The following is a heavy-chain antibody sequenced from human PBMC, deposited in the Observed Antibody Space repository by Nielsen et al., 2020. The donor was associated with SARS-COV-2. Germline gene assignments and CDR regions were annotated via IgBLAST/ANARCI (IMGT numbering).Heavy chain of an antibody. Sequence: VRQAPGKGLEWVSAISGSGGSTYYADSVKGRFTISRDNSKNTLYLQMNSLRAEDTAVYYCARDHIGIGYGGNSYYYYGMDVWGQGTTVTVSS. V-gene: IGHV3-23*01. J-gene: IGHJ6*02. CDR3: ARDHIGIGYGGNSYYYYGMDV. CDR2: ISGSGGST. D-gene: IGHD4-23*01.